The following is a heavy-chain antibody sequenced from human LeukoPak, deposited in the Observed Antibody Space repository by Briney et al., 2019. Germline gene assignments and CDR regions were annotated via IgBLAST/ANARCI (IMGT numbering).Heavy chain of an antibody. CDR3: ARVWQDYSGVDY. Sequence: SGGSLRLSCAASGFTFSAYHINWVRQAPGKGLEWTSYISTTGTTIHYADSVKGRFAISRDNAKSSLYLQMNSLRDEDTAVYYCARVWQDYSGVDYWGQGTLVTVSS. V-gene: IGHV3-48*02. D-gene: IGHD2-21*01. J-gene: IGHJ4*02. CDR2: ISTTGTTI. CDR1: GFTFSAYH.